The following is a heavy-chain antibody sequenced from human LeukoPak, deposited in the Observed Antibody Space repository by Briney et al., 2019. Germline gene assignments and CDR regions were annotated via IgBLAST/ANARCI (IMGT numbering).Heavy chain of an antibody. CDR1: GYTFTSYA. D-gene: IGHD1-26*01. CDR2: FNTNTGNP. J-gene: IGHJ4*02. V-gene: IGHV7-4-1*02. Sequence: ASVKVSCKASGYTFTSYAMNWVRQAPGQGLEWMGWFNTNTGNPTYAQGFTGRFVFSLDTSVSTAYLQISSLKAEDTAVYYCAREFVVGATYRPFDYWGQGTLVTVSS. CDR3: AREFVVGATYRPFDY.